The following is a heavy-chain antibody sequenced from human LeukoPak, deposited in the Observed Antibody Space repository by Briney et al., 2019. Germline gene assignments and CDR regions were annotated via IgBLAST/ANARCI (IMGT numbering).Heavy chain of an antibody. CDR3: ARMRSHYEVLTGYSNPFDY. D-gene: IGHD3-9*01. CDR1: GGSISSFY. CDR2: IYYTGTT. V-gene: IGHV4-59*08. Sequence: SETLSLICTVSGGSISSFYWSWIWQPPGKGLEWIGYIYYTGTTNHNPSLNSRVSISVDTSKNQFSLKLSSVTAADTAVYYCARMRSHYEVLTGYSNPFDYWGHGILVTVSS. J-gene: IGHJ4*01.